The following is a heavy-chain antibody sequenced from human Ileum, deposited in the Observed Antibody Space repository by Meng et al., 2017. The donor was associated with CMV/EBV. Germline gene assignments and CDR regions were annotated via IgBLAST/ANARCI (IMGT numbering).Heavy chain of an antibody. V-gene: IGHV3-30*02. D-gene: IGHD5-12*01. CDR3: AKTQIVATITGIDY. J-gene: IGHJ4*02. CDR2: IRYDGSNK. Sequence: GESLKISCAASGFTFSSYGIHWVRQAPGKGLEWVAFIRYDGSNKYYADSVKGRFTISRDNSKNTLYLQMNSLRAEDTAVYYCAKTQIVATITGIDYWGQGTLVTVSS. CDR1: GFTFSSYG.